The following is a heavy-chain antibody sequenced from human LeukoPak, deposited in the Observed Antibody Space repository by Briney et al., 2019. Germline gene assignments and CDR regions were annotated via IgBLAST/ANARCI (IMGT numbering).Heavy chain of an antibody. Sequence: PGGSLRLSCAASGFTFSSYGMHWVRQAPGKGLEWVAVIWYDGSNKYYADSVKGRFTISRDNAKNSLYLQMNSLRAEDTAVYYCARVIAAAGTGAFDIWGQGTMVTVSS. CDR3: ARVIAAAGTGAFDI. CDR1: GFTFSSYG. CDR2: IWYDGSNK. J-gene: IGHJ3*02. V-gene: IGHV3-33*01. D-gene: IGHD6-13*01.